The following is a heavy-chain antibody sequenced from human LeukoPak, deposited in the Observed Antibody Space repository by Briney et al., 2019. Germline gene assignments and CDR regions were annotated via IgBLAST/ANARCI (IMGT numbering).Heavy chain of an antibody. CDR2: INHSGST. Sequence: SETLSLTCAVYGGSFSGYYWSWIRQPPGKGLEWIGEINHSGSTNYNPSLKSRVTISVDTSKNQFSLKLSSVTAADTAVYYCARGLYLSGGYQLLGKSFDYWGQGTLVTVSS. CDR3: ARGLYLSGGYQLLGKSFDY. J-gene: IGHJ4*02. D-gene: IGHD2-2*01. CDR1: GGSFSGYY. V-gene: IGHV4-34*01.